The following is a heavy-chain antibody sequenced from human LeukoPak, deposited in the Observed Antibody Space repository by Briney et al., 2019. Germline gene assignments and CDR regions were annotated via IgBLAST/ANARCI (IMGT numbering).Heavy chain of an antibody. D-gene: IGHD1-7*01. V-gene: IGHV3-48*02. J-gene: IGHJ2*01. CDR1: GFTVGSYA. Sequence: GGSLRLSCTVSGFTVGSYAMSWVRQAPGKRLEWVSYISSGSSTIYYADSVKGRFTIARDNAKNSLYLQMNSLRDDDTGVYYCARNLLGYWYFDLWGRGTLVTVSS. CDR3: ARNLLGYWYFDL. CDR2: ISSGSSTI.